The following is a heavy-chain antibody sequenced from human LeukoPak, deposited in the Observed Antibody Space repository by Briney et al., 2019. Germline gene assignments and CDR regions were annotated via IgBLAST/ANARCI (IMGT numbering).Heavy chain of an antibody. CDR3: AMKAVPRPRLHDAFDF. Sequence: GGSLRLSCSASGFTFTNYWMNWVRQAPGKGLEWVANIKQDGSEKYYVDSVKGRFTISRDNAKNSLYLQMNSLRADDTAVYYCAMKAVPRPRLHDAFDFWGQGTVVSVSS. CDR2: IKQDGSEK. CDR1: GFTFTNYW. D-gene: IGHD5-24*01. V-gene: IGHV3-7*03. J-gene: IGHJ3*01.